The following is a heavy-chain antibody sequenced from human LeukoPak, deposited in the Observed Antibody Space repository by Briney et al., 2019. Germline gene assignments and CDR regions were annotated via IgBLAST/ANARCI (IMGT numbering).Heavy chain of an antibody. CDR3: ARGEWCMLWDYYYYYGMDV. D-gene: IGHD2-8*01. J-gene: IGHJ6*02. CDR1: GFTFSSYA. V-gene: IGHV3-23*01. CDR2: ISGSGGST. Sequence: GGSLRLSCAASGFTFSSYAMSWVRQAPGKGLEWVSAISGSGGSTYYADSVKGRFTISRDNSKNTLYLQMNSLRAEDTAVYYCARGEWCMLWDYYYYYGMDVWGQGTTVTVSS.